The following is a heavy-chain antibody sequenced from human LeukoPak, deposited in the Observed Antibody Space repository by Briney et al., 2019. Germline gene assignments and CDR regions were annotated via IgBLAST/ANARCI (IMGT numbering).Heavy chain of an antibody. CDR2: IYHSRST. CDR3: ARGDAFDI. J-gene: IGHJ3*02. CDR1: GGSISSGGYY. V-gene: IGHV4-30-2*01. Sequence: SETLSLTCTVSGGSISSGGYYWSWIRQPPGKGLEWIGYIYHSRSTYYNPSLKSRVTISVDRSKNQFSLKLSSVTAADTAVYYCARGDAFDIWGQGTMVTVSS.